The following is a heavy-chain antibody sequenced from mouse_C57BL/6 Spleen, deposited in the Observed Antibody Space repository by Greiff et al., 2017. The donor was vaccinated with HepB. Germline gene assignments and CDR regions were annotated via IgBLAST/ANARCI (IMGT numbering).Heavy chain of an antibody. D-gene: IGHD2-3*01. V-gene: IGHV5-17*01. Sequence: EVKLVESGGGLVKPGGSLKLSCAASGFTFSDYGMHWVRQAPEKGLEWVAYISSGSSTIYYADTVKGRFTISRDNAKNTLFLQMTSLRSEDTAMYYCARGGWLLQAMDYWGQGTSVTVSS. CDR3: ARGGWLLQAMDY. CDR2: ISSGSSTI. CDR1: GFTFSDYG. J-gene: IGHJ4*01.